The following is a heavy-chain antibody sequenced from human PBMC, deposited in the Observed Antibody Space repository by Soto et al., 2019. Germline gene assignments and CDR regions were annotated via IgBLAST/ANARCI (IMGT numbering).Heavy chain of an antibody. Sequence: QVHLVQSGAEVKKPGASVKVSCKGSGYTFTSYGITWVRQAPGQGLEWMGWISAHTGNTNYAQTPQGRVTVTRDTPTSTAYMELSSLRSGDTAVYYCARGRYVDYWGQGALVTVSS. D-gene: IGHD1-1*01. CDR3: ARGRYVDY. CDR1: GYTFTSYG. CDR2: ISAHTGNT. V-gene: IGHV1-18*01. J-gene: IGHJ4*02.